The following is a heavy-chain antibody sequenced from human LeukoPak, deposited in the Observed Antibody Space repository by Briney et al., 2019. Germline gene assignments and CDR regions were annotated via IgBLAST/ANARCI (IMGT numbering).Heavy chain of an antibody. CDR3: ARVTSYGDYGSGAFDI. Sequence: PSETLSLTCTVSGGSISSSSYYWGWIRQPPGKGLEWIGSIYYSGSTYYNPSLKSRVTISVDTSKNQFSLKPSSVTAADTAVYYCARVTSYGDYGSGAFDIWGQGTMVTVSS. V-gene: IGHV4-39*07. D-gene: IGHD4-17*01. CDR2: IYYSGST. J-gene: IGHJ3*02. CDR1: GGSISSSSYY.